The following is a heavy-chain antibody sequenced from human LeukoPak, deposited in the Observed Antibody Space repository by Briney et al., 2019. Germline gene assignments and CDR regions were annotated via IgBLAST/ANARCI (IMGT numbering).Heavy chain of an antibody. CDR1: GGTFSSYA. CDR3: AREDSSGYYLRDY. J-gene: IGHJ4*02. Sequence: GASVKVSCKASGGTFSSYAISWVRQAPGQGLEWMGRIIPIFGTANYAQKFQGRVTITTDESTSTAYMELSGLRSEDTAVYYCAREDSSGYYLRDYWGQGTLVTVSS. D-gene: IGHD3-22*01. V-gene: IGHV1-69*05. CDR2: IIPIFGTA.